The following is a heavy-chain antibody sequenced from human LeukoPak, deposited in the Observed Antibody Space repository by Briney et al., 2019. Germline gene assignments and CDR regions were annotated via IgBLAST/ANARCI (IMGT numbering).Heavy chain of an antibody. CDR3: ARVLTTVTTTLNYFDY. CDR1: GGSFSAYY. J-gene: IGHJ4*02. CDR2: ISYSGST. D-gene: IGHD4-17*01. Sequence: PSETLSLSCAVYGGSFSAYYWSWIRQHPGKGLEWIGYISYSGSTHYNPSLKSRVTISVDTSKNQFSLKLSSVTAADTAVYFCARVLTTVTTTLNYFDYWGQGTLVTVSS. V-gene: IGHV4-31*11.